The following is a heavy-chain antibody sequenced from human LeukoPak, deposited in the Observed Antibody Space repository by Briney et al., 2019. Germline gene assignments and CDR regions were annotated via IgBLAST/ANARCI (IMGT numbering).Heavy chain of an antibody. CDR2: MSYSGTT. J-gene: IGHJ4*02. CDR1: GGSVRSHY. D-gene: IGHD5-24*01. CDR3: ARGGRDGPVDF. V-gene: IGHV4-59*02. Sequence: PSGTLSLTCIVSGGSVRSHYWNWIRQPPGKGLEWTGFMSYSGTTNYNPSLNSRVSISIDTSRNRVSLRLSSVTAADTAYYRCARGGRDGPVDFGGQGTLVTVSS.